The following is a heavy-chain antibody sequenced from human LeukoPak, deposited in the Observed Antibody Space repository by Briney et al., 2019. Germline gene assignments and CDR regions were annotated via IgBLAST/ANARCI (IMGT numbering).Heavy chain of an antibody. CDR2: ISIDGIST. CDR3: ARSREPGRDGDY. CDR1: GFTFSTYW. J-gene: IGHJ4*02. D-gene: IGHD5-24*01. V-gene: IGHV3-74*01. Sequence: PGGSLRLSCAASGFTFSTYWMHWVRQGPGKGLGWVSLISIDGISTPYAHSVKGRFPLSSDNPKNTLYLQMNSLRADDTAVYYCARSREPGRDGDYWGQGTLVTVSS.